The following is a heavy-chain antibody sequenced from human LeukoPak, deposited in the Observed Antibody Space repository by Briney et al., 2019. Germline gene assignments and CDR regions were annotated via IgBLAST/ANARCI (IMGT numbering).Heavy chain of an antibody. Sequence: PGGSLRLSCAASGFSFSSYGMQWVRQAPGKGLEWVAVIWYDGSNKYYADSVKGRFTISRDNSKNTLDLQMNSLRAEDTAVYYCAKRYTSGWEFDYWGQGTLVTVSS. CDR1: GFSFSSYG. CDR3: AKRYTSGWEFDY. CDR2: IWYDGSNK. V-gene: IGHV3-33*06. D-gene: IGHD6-19*01. J-gene: IGHJ4*02.